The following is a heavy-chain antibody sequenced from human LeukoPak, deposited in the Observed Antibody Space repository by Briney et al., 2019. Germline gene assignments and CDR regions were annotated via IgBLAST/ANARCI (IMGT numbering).Heavy chain of an antibody. V-gene: IGHV4-59*01. D-gene: IGHD3-22*01. Sequence: SETLSPTCTVSGGSISSYYWSWIRQPPGKGLEWIGYIYYSGSTNYNPSLKSRVTISVDTSKNQFSLKLSSVTAADTAVYYCARGGYYYDSSGYLDWGQGTLVTVSS. CDR1: GGSISSYY. J-gene: IGHJ4*02. CDR2: IYYSGST. CDR3: ARGGYYYDSSGYLD.